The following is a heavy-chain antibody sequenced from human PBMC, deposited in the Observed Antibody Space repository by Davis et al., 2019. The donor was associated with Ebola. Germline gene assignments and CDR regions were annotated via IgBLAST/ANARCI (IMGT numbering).Heavy chain of an antibody. D-gene: IGHD3-3*01. Sequence: MPSETLSLTCTVSGGSISSSSYYWGWIRQPPGKGLEWIGSIYYSGSTYYNPSLKSRVTISVDTSKNQFSLKLSSVTAADTAVYYCARSNFWSGFDYWGQGTLVTVSS. CDR3: ARSNFWSGFDY. V-gene: IGHV4-39*01. CDR1: GGSISSSSYY. CDR2: IYYSGST. J-gene: IGHJ4*02.